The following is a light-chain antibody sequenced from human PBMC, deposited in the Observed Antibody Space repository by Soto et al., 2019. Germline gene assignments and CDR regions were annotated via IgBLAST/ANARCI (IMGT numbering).Light chain of an antibody. CDR2: GAS. Sequence: EIVLTQSPGTLSLSPGERATLSCRASQSVRSGYLAWYQQKPSQAPRLLIYGASSRATGIPDRFSGSGSGTDFTLTISRLEPEDFAVYYCQHYDNSPWTFGQGTKVEIK. CDR1: QSVRSGY. J-gene: IGKJ1*01. CDR3: QHYDNSPWT. V-gene: IGKV3-20*01.